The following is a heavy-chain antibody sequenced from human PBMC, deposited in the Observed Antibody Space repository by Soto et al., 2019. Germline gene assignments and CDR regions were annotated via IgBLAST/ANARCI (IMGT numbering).Heavy chain of an antibody. CDR3: ARPTPPSLLAGTEYCQH. J-gene: IGHJ1*01. Sequence: SETLSLTCTVSGGSISSSSYYWSWIRQPPGKGLEWIGSIYYSGSTYYNPSLKSRVTISVDTSKNQFSLKLSSVTAADTAVYYCARPTPPSLLAGTEYCQHWGQGTRVTVSS. CDR2: IYYSGST. CDR1: GGSISSSSYY. D-gene: IGHD6-19*01. V-gene: IGHV4-39*01.